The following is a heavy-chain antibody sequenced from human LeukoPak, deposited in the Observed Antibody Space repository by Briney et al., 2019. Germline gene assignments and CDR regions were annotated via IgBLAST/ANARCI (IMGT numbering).Heavy chain of an antibody. CDR3: ARYIGYCSGGSCYRINYYYYYGMDV. J-gene: IGHJ6*02. CDR2: IYYSGST. V-gene: IGHV4-59*01. Sequence: SETLSLTCTVSGVSISSYYWSWIRQPPGKGLEWIGYIYYSGSTNYNPSLKSRVTISVDTSKNQFSLKLSSVTAADTAVYYCARYIGYCSGGSCYRINYYYYYGMDVWGQGTTVTVSS. D-gene: IGHD2-15*01. CDR1: GVSISSYY.